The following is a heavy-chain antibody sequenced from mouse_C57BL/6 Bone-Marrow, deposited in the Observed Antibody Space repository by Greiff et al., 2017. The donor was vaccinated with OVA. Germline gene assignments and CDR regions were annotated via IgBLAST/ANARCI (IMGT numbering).Heavy chain of an antibody. V-gene: IGHV1-50*01. Sequence: QVQLQQPGAELVKPGASVKLSCKASGYTFTSYWMQWVKQRPGQGLEWIGEIDPSDSYTNYNQKFKGKATLTVDTSSSTAYMQLSSLTSEDSAVYYCARWFTTVVATDWYFDVWGTGTTVTVSS. J-gene: IGHJ1*03. CDR2: IDPSDSYT. CDR3: ARWFTTVVATDWYFDV. CDR1: GYTFTSYW. D-gene: IGHD1-1*01.